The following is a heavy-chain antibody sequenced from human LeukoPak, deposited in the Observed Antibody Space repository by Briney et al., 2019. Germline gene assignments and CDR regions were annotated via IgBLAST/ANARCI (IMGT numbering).Heavy chain of an antibody. J-gene: IGHJ4*02. CDR1: GFTFSSYE. Sequence: GGSLRLSCAASGFTFSSYEMNWVRQAPGKGLEWVSYISSSGSTIYYADSVKGRFTISRDNARKSVYLQMNSLRAEDTAVYYCATRYSSGWYYFDYWGQGTLVTVSS. D-gene: IGHD6-19*01. V-gene: IGHV3-48*03. CDR3: ATRYSSGWYYFDY. CDR2: ISSSGSTI.